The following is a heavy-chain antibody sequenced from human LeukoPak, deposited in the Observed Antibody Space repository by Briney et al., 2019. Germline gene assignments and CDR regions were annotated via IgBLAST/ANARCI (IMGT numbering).Heavy chain of an antibody. J-gene: IGHJ5*02. CDR1: GFTFSSYS. D-gene: IGHD6-13*01. V-gene: IGHV3-21*01. Sequence: PGGSLRLSCAASGFTFSSYSMNWVRQAPGKGLEWVSSISSSSSYIYYADSVKGRFTISRDNAKNSLYLQMNSLRAEDTAVYYCARAGSGSSWYCWFDPWGQGTLVTVSS. CDR3: ARAGSGSSWYCWFDP. CDR2: ISSSSSYI.